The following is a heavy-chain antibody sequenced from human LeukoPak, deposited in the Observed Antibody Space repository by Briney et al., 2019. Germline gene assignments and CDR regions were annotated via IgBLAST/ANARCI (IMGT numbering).Heavy chain of an antibody. J-gene: IGHJ5*02. CDR2: IYYTGNT. CDR1: GGSISSGGFY. V-gene: IGHV4-31*03. D-gene: IGHD3-22*01. CDR3: AKSRGSSGFS. Sequence: SETLSLTCSVSGGSISSGGFYWSWIRQHPGKGLEYIGYIYYTGNTYYNPSLKSRVTISLDTSKNQFSLKLNSVTAVDTAVYYCAKSRGSSGFSWGQGTLVTVSS.